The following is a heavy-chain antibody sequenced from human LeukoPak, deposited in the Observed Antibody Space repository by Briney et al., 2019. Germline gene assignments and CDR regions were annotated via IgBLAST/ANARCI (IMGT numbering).Heavy chain of an antibody. D-gene: IGHD1-26*01. J-gene: IGHJ3*01. CDR2: IYYSGNT. CDR1: RGSISGHY. V-gene: IGHV4-59*08. Sequence: SETLSLTCTVSRGSISGHYWIWIRQSPGKGLEWIGNIYYSGNTNYNPSLKSRVTISIDTSRIHFSLHLSSVTAADTAVYYCARTRYSGSHNSAFDLWGQGTVDTVSS. CDR3: ARTRYSGSHNSAFDL.